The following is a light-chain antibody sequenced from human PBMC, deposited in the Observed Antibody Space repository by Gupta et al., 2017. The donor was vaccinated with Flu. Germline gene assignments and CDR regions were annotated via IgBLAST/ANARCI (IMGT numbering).Light chain of an antibody. Sequence: SAPTQPRSVSGSPGQSVTISCTGSSTDVGGSNRVSWYQQRPGQPPNLILYDVTERPSGVPDRFSGSKAGNTASLTISGPQADEEADYYCSSHAGRVTWVFGTGTTVTVL. CDR1: STDVGGSNR. CDR2: DVT. V-gene: IGLV2-11*01. CDR3: SSHAGRVTWV. J-gene: IGLJ1*01.